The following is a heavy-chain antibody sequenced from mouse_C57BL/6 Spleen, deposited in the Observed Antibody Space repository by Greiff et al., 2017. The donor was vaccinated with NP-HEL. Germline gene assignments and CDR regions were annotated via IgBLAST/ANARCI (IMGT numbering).Heavy chain of an antibody. CDR3: ANYDYDDGAMDY. Sequence: QVQLQQSGPELVKPGASVKISCKASGYAFSSSWMNWVKQRPGKGLEWIGRIYPGDGDTNYNGKFKGKATLTADKSSSTAYMQLSSLTSEDSAVYCCANYDYDDGAMDYWGQGTSVTVSS. CDR1: GYAFSSSW. D-gene: IGHD2-4*01. J-gene: IGHJ4*01. CDR2: IYPGDGDT. V-gene: IGHV1-82*01.